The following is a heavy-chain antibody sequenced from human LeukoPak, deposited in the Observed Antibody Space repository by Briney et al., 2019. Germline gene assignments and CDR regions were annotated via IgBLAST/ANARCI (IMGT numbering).Heavy chain of an antibody. CDR3: ARSPTKYCSGGSCYGAFDY. CDR2: IDWDDDK. D-gene: IGHD2-15*01. J-gene: IGHJ4*02. V-gene: IGHV2-70*04. Sequence: SGPTLVNPTQTLTLTCTFSGFSLSTRGMRVSWIRQPPGKALEWLARIDWDDDKFYSTSLKTRLTISKDTSKTQVVLTMTNMDPVDTATYYCARSPTKYCSGGSCYGAFDYWGQGTLVTVSS. CDR1: GFSLSTRGMR.